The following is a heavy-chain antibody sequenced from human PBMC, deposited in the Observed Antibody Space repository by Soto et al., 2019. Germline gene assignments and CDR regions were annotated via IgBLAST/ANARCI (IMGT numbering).Heavy chain of an antibody. D-gene: IGHD3-16*02. CDR2: INHSGST. J-gene: IGHJ4*02. CDR3: ARGGHDYVWGSYRYTRFDY. Sequence: SETLSLTCAVYGGSFSGYYWSWIRQPPGKGLEWIGEINHSGSTNYNPSLESRVTISVDTPKNQFSLKLSSVTAADTAVYYCARGGHDYVWGSYRYTRFDYWGQGTLVTVSS. V-gene: IGHV4-34*01. CDR1: GGSFSGYY.